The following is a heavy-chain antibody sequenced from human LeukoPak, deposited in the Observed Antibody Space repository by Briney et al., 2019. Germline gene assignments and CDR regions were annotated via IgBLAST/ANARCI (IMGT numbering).Heavy chain of an antibody. CDR3: ARDRMDAC. V-gene: IGHV3-30*04. CDR1: GFTFSSYA. J-gene: IGHJ4*02. CDR2: ISYDGSNK. Sequence: GRSLRLSCAASGFTFSSYAMHWVRKAPGKGLEWVAVISYDGSNKYYADSVKGRFTISRDNSKNTMYLQMDSLRAEGTAVYYCARDRMDACWGQGTLVTVSS. D-gene: IGHD2-2*01.